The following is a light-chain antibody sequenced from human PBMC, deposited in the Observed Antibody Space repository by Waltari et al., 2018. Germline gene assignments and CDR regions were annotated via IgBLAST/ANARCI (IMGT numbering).Light chain of an antibody. Sequence: EIVLTQSPGTLSLSPGDRATLSCRASQSMSKYLAWYQQKPGQAPMLFIYGASSTATGIPDRFSGSGSGTDFSLTISRLEPEDFAVYYCQHYVSLPATFGQGTKVEIE. J-gene: IGKJ1*01. CDR1: QSMSKY. CDR3: QHYVSLPAT. CDR2: GAS. V-gene: IGKV3-20*01.